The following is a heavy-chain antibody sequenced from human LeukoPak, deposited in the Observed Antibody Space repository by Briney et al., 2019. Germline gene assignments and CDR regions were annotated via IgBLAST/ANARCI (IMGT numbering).Heavy chain of an antibody. CDR3: ARDFFGAESCPAS. V-gene: IGHV3-33*01. D-gene: IGHD3-3*01. CDR1: GFTFSSYG. Sequence: GGSLRLSCAASGFTFSSYGMHWVRQAPGKGLEWVAVIWYDGSNKYYADSVKGRFTISIDNSKNMVYLHMNSLRADDTAVYYCARDFFGAESCPASWARGPLVPFS. J-gene: IGHJ5*02. CDR2: IWYDGSNK.